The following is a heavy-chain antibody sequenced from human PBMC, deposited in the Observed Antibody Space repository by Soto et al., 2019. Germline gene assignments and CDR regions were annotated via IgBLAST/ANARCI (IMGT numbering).Heavy chain of an antibody. CDR1: AFTFNNFA. CDR2: ISGSGGST. Sequence: GGSLRLSCAASAFTFNNFAMHWVRQAPGKGLEWVSAISGSGGSTYYADSVKGRFTISRDNSKDTLYLQMNSLRAEDTAVYYCAKVRRSSSWYAYWGQGTLVTVSS. CDR3: AKVRRSSSWYAY. J-gene: IGHJ4*02. V-gene: IGHV3-23*01. D-gene: IGHD6-13*01.